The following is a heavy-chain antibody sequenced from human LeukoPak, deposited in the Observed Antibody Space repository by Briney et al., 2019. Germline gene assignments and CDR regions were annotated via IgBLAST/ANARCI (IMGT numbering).Heavy chain of an antibody. CDR1: GFTFSSYG. D-gene: IGHD7-27*01. CDR2: IWYDGSNK. J-gene: IGHJ4*02. CDR3: AKDFGWGLYYFDY. V-gene: IGHV3-33*06. Sequence: GRSLRLSCAASGFTFSSYGMHWVRQAPGKGLEWVAVIWYDGSNKYYTDSVKGRFTLSRDNSKNTLYLQVNSLRAEDTAVYYCAKDFGWGLYYFDYWGQGTLVTVSS.